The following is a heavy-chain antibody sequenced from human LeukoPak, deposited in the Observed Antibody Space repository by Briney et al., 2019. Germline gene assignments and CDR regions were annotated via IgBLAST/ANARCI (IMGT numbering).Heavy chain of an antibody. Sequence: PGGSLRLSCAASGFTFSSYSMNWVRQAPGKGLEWVSSISSSSSYIYYADSVKGRFTISRDNAKNSLYLQMNSLRAEDTAVYYCARGDGSGNYYGSGSPWGQGTLVTVSS. CDR1: GFTFSSYS. CDR3: ARGDGSGNYYGSGSP. V-gene: IGHV3-21*01. CDR2: ISSSSSYI. J-gene: IGHJ5*02. D-gene: IGHD3-10*01.